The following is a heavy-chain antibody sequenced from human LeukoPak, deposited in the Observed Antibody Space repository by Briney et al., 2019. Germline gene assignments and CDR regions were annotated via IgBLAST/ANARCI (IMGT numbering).Heavy chain of an antibody. CDR1: GLSFGDYS. CDR3: TRAVRKYFYMDV. J-gene: IGHJ6*03. CDR2: MRSDAYGATT. D-gene: IGHD1-14*01. Sequence: PGGSLRLSCTASGLSFGDYSLSWIRQAPGKGLEWVGLMRSDAYGATTEYGASVKGRFSISRGDSKSIAYLQMNSLKTEDTAVYYCTRAVRKYFYMDVWGKGTTVTVSS. V-gene: IGHV3-49*03.